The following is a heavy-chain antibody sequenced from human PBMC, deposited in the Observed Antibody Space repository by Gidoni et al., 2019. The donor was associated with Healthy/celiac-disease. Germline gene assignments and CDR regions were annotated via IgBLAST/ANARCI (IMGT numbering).Heavy chain of an antibody. CDR2: VDPDDGET. CDR3: ATGRYCTSTSCYIAFNAFDI. D-gene: IGHD2-2*02. J-gene: IGHJ3*02. CDR1: GYTFTDYY. Sequence: TVKISCKVSGYTFTDYYMHWVQQAPGEGLEWKGLVDPDDGETKYAEKFQGRVTITADTSRDTAYMELSSLRSDDTAVYYCATGRYCTSTSCYIAFNAFDIWGQGTMVTVSS. V-gene: IGHV1-69-2*01.